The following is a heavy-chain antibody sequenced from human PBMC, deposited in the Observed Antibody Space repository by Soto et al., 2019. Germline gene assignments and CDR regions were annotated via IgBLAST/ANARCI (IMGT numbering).Heavy chain of an antibody. CDR2: IFSNDEK. D-gene: IGHD2-15*01. CDR1: GFSLSNARMG. J-gene: IGHJ4*02. CDR3: ARIRSCGVVVVADYFDY. Sequence: QVTLKESGPVLVKPTETLTLTCTVSGFSLSNARMGVSWIRQPPGKALEWLAHIFSNDEKSYSTSLKSRLTISKDSSPSQVVLTMTNTEPVDTATYYCARIRSCGVVVVADYFDYCGQGTLVTVSS. V-gene: IGHV2-26*01.